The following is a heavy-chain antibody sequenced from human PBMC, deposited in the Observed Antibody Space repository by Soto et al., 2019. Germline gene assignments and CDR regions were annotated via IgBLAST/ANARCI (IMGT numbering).Heavy chain of an antibody. CDR2: MYNTGST. D-gene: IGHD2-21*02. J-gene: IGHJ6*02. CDR3: ARDLWGYCGTDCYPLDV. V-gene: IGHV4-59*01. CDR1: GGSISRYY. Sequence: QVQLHESGPGLVKPSETLSLTCTVSGGSISRYYWSWIRQPPGKGLEWIGYMYNTGSTVYNPPFKSRVTISVDTSKNQFSLKLNSVTAADTAVYYCARDLWGYCGTDCYPLDVWGQGTTVTVSS.